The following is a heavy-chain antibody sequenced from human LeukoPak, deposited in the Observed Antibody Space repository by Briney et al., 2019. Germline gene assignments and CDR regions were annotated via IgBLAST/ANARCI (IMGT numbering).Heavy chain of an antibody. D-gene: IGHD6-13*01. CDR2: ISSSSSYI. V-gene: IGHV3-21*01. J-gene: IGHJ4*02. CDR1: GFTFSSYS. CDR3: AKDLILRAAAGIGDFDY. Sequence: GGSLRLSCAASGFTFSSYSMNWVRQAPGKGLEWVSSISSSSSYIYYADSVKGRFTISRDNSKNTLYLQMNSLRAEDTSVYYCAKDLILRAAAGIGDFDYWGQGTLVTVSS.